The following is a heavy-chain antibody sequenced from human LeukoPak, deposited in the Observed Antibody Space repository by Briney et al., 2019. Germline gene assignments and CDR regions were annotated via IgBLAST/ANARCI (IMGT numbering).Heavy chain of an antibody. CDR2: IKHDGSEK. J-gene: IGHJ4*02. Sequence: PGGSLRLSCAASGFSFSSFWMSWVRQAPGKGLEWVANIKHDGSEKYYVDSVKGRFTISRDNAKNSLYLQMNSLRAEDTAVYYCARDINYYDSSGYYKDYWGQGTLVTVSS. CDR1: GFSFSSFW. D-gene: IGHD3-22*01. CDR3: ARDINYYDSSGYYKDY. V-gene: IGHV3-7*01.